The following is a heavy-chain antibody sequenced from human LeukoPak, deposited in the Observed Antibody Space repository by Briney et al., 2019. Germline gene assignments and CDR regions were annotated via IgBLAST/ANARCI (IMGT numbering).Heavy chain of an antibody. J-gene: IGHJ4*02. V-gene: IGHV1-18*01. D-gene: IGHD3-10*01. CDR3: ARKNYYGSGSPFDY. CDR1: GYTFTSYG. Sequence: ASVKVSCKASGYTFTSYGISWVRQAPGQGREGMGWISAYNGNTNYAQKLQGRVNMNTDTSTSAAYMELRSLRSDDTAVYYCARKNYYGSGSPFDYWGQGTLVTVSS. CDR2: ISAYNGNT.